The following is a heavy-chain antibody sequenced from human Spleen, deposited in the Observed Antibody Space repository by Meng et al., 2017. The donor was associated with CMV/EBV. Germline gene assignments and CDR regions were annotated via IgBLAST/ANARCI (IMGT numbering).Heavy chain of an antibody. CDR1: GFTFSDNY. D-gene: IGHD3-10*01. V-gene: IGHV3-11*04. CDR2: ISPSATSL. Sequence: GESLKISCTASGFTFSDNYMTWIRQAPGKGLEWVSYISPSATSLYYADSVRGRFIISRDDAKNSLYLQMNSLRAEDTAVYYCAREEISGSPVDYWGQGTLVTVSS. J-gene: IGHJ4*02. CDR3: AREEISGSPVDY.